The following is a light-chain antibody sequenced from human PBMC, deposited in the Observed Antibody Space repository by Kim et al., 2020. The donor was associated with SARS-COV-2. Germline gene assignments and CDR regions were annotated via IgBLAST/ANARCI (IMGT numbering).Light chain of an antibody. CDR1: NNDVGNYDL. Sequence: QSALTQPASVSGSPGQSITLSCTGTNNDVGNYDLVSWYQQHPGKAPKLILYEVTKRPSGISNRFSGSRSGNTASLTISGLQAEDEADYYCCAYAAGNCFDMIFGGGTQLTVL. J-gene: IGLJ2*01. CDR3: CAYAAGNCFDMI. V-gene: IGLV2-23*02. CDR2: EVT.